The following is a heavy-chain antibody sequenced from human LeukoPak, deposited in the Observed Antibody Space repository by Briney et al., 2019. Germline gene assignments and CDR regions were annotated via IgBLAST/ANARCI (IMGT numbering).Heavy chain of an antibody. CDR1: GGSISSGDYY. D-gene: IGHD3-3*01. V-gene: IGHV4-30-4*01. Sequence: SETLSLTCTVSGGSISSGDYYWSWIRQPPGKGLEWLGYIYYSGSTYYNPSLKSRVTISVDTSKNQFSLKLSSVTAADTAVYYCARGWNDFWSGHHRFDYWGQGTLVTVSS. CDR3: ARGWNDFWSGHHRFDY. J-gene: IGHJ4*02. CDR2: IYYSGST.